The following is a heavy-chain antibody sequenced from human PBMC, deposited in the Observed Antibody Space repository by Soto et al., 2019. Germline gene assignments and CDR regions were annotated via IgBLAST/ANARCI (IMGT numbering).Heavy chain of an antibody. Sequence: SETLSLTCTVCGGSISSSGYYWDWIRQPPGKGLEWIGGIYYSGSTYYNPSLKTRVTISVDTSKNQFSLELRSVTAADTAIYYCVREDKGNWFDPWGQGTLVTVSS. CDR2: IYYSGST. J-gene: IGHJ5*02. CDR1: GGSISSSGYY. CDR3: VREDKGNWFDP. D-gene: IGHD2-15*01. V-gene: IGHV4-39*02.